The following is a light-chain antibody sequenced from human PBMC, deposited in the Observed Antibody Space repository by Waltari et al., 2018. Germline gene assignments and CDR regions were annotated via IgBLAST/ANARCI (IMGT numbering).Light chain of an antibody. J-gene: IGKJ2*01. CDR2: GAS. V-gene: IGKV3-20*01. CDR1: QRISSSN. CDR3: QQYDTAPRT. Sequence: DIVLTQSPGTLPLSPGERATLSCRASQRISSSNLAWYQQKLGQTPRLLIYGASSRATGIPDRFSGSGSGKDFTLTITRLEPEDLAVYYCQQYDTAPRTFGQGTKLEIK.